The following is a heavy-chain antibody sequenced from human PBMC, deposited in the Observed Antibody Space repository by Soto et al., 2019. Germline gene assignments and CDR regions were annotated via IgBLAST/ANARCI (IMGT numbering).Heavy chain of an antibody. J-gene: IGHJ6*02. CDR1: GGTFSRYS. CDR3: ARDYYGSGSPILHYGMDV. D-gene: IGHD3-10*01. CDR2: IIPILGIA. Sequence: GASVKVSCKASGGTFSRYSISWVRQAPGQGLEWMGRIIPILGIANYAQKFQGRVTITADKSTSTAYMELSSLRSEDTAVYYCARDYYGSGSPILHYGMDVWGQGTTVTVSS. V-gene: IGHV1-69*02.